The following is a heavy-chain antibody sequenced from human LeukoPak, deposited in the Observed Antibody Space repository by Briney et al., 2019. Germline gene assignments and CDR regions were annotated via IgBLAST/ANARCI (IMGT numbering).Heavy chain of an antibody. J-gene: IGHJ4*02. CDR3: AKGGLAYCSSTSCSYFDY. V-gene: IGHV3-30*02. Sequence: GGSLRLSCAASGFTFSSYGMHWVRQAPGKGLEWVAFIRYVGTNKYYADSVKGRFTISRDNSKNTLYLQMNSLRAEDTAVYYCAKGGLAYCSSTSCSYFDYWGQGTLVTVSS. D-gene: IGHD2-2*01. CDR2: IRYVGTNK. CDR1: GFTFSSYG.